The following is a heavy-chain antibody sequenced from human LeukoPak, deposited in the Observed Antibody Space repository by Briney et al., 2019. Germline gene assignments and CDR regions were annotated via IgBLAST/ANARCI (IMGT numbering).Heavy chain of an antibody. Sequence: PGGSLRLSCAASRFTFSSYGMHWVRQAPGKGLEWVAFIRYDGSNKYYADSVKGRFTISRDNSKNTLYLQMNSLRAEDTAVYYCAKDRGKVPAAIFDYWGQGTLVTVSS. CDR2: IRYDGSNK. CDR3: AKDRGKVPAAIFDY. CDR1: RFTFSSYG. V-gene: IGHV3-30*02. J-gene: IGHJ4*02. D-gene: IGHD2-2*01.